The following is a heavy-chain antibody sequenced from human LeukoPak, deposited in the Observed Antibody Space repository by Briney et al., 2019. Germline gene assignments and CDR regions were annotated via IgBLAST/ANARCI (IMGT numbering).Heavy chain of an antibody. CDR3: ARAYDSTGYRGKFAFDI. Sequence: GGSLRLPCVASGFLFREYGMSWFRQVPGKRLEWVSGINWNSDRTGYADSVKGRFNISRDNAKNSLYLQMNSLRADDTAFYYCARAYDSTGYRGKFAFDIWGQGTMVTVSS. D-gene: IGHD3-22*01. V-gene: IGHV3-20*04. CDR2: INWNSDRT. CDR1: GFLFREYG. J-gene: IGHJ3*02.